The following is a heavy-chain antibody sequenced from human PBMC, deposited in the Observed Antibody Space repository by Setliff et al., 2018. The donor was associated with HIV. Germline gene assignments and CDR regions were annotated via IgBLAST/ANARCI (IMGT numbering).Heavy chain of an antibody. CDR1: GGSLGSHY. Sequence: LSLTCSVSGGSLGSHYWSWVRQPPGQGLEWIGSIYYSGSTNYNPSLKSRVTISVDTSKNQFSLKLSSVTAADTAVYYCARDKGGGTVVAGIDYWGQGTLVTVSS. J-gene: IGHJ4*02. CDR2: IYYSGST. V-gene: IGHV4-59*11. D-gene: IGHD6-19*01. CDR3: ARDKGGGTVVAGIDY.